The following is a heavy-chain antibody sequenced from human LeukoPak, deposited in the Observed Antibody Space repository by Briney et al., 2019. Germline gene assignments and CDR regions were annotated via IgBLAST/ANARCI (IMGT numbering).Heavy chain of an antibody. V-gene: IGHV3-11*04. D-gene: IGHD3-22*01. Sequence: GGSLRLSCAASGFTFSDYYMSWIRQAPGKGLEWVSYISSSGSTIYYADSVKGRFTISRDNAKNSLYLQMNSLRAEDTAVYYCARVYDSSGYFPLAGAFDIWGQGTMVTVSS. CDR3: ARVYDSSGYFPLAGAFDI. CDR1: GFTFSDYY. CDR2: ISSSGSTI. J-gene: IGHJ3*02.